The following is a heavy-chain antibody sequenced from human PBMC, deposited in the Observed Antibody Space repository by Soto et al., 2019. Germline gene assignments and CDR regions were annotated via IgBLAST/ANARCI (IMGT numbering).Heavy chain of an antibody. CDR3: ARLRIATNNYKWFDP. CDR1: GAALNSGNYY. J-gene: IGHJ5*02. D-gene: IGHD2-21*01. V-gene: IGHV4-31*03. CDR2: IYVTGAV. Sequence: PSETLSLTCSVSGAALNSGNYYWSWIRQVPGKGLEWIGHIYVTGAVDYNPSLRDRITISQDPSERQFSLNLRLETAADTAAYYCARLRIATNNYKWFDPWGQGTLVTVSS.